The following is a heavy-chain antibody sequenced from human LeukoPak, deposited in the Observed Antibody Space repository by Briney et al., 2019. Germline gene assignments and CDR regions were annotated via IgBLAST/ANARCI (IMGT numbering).Heavy chain of an antibody. CDR2: ISSSSSTI. CDR3: ARSEYSSSWCRY. CDR1: RLTFSSYS. J-gene: IGHJ4*02. D-gene: IGHD6-13*01. Sequence: AGGSLRLSCVASRLTFSSYSMNWVRQAPGKGLEWVSYISSSSSTIYYADSVKGRFTISRDNAKNSLYLQMNSLRAEDTAVYYCARSEYSSSWCRYWGQGTLVTVSS. V-gene: IGHV3-48*01.